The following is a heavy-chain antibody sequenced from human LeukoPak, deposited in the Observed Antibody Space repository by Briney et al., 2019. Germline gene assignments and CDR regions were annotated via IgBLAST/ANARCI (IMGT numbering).Heavy chain of an antibody. CDR1: GFTFSSYG. D-gene: IGHD3-22*01. CDR3: ARTYYDSSGYFDY. Sequence: GGLLRLSCAASGFTFSSYGMHWVRQAPGKGLEWVAVIWYDGSNKYYADSVKGRFTISRDNSKNTLYLQMNSLRAEDTAVYYCARTYYDSSGYFDYWGQGTLVTVSS. J-gene: IGHJ4*02. V-gene: IGHV3-33*01. CDR2: IWYDGSNK.